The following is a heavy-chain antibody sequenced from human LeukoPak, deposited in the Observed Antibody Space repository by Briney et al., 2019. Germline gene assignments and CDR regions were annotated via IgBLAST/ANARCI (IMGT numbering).Heavy chain of an antibody. CDR3: ARDYRYCSSTGCYNYYYMDV. Sequence: SETLSLTCTVSGGSISSYYWSWIRQPPGKGLEWIGYIYYTGITNYNASLKIRVTISVDTSKNQFSLELTSVTAADTAVYYCARDYRYCSSTGCYNYYYMDVWGRGTTVTVSS. V-gene: IGHV4-59*01. CDR2: IYYTGIT. CDR1: GGSISSYY. J-gene: IGHJ6*03. D-gene: IGHD2-2*02.